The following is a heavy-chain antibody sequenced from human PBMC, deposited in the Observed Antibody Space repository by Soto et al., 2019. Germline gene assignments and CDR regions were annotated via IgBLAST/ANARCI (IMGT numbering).Heavy chain of an antibody. CDR3: AREGQQLASYYYYGMDV. CDR2: IIPIFGTA. V-gene: IGHV1-69*13. D-gene: IGHD6-13*01. J-gene: IGHJ6*02. CDR1: GGTFSSYA. Sequence: GASVKVSCKASGGTFSSYAISCVRQAPGQGLEWMGGIIPIFGTANYAQKFQGRVTITADESTSTAYMELSSLRSEDTAVYYCAREGQQLASYYYYGMDVWGQGTTVTVSS.